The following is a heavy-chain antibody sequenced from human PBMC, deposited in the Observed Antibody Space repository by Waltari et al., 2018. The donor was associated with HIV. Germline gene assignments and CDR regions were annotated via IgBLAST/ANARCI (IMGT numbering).Heavy chain of an antibody. J-gene: IGHJ4*02. CDR3: ARTHRGEQWLAY. Sequence: QLQLQESGPGLVKPSETLSLTCIVSGGSVRSSNFFWGWIRQPLGKGPEWIGSIFYNGSTYYNPSLKTQVTISIDAPKEQFSLRLNSVTVADTGVYYCARTHRGEQWLAYWGQGTQVTVSS. CDR2: IFYNGST. D-gene: IGHD6-19*01. CDR1: GGSVRSSNFF. V-gene: IGHV4-39*01.